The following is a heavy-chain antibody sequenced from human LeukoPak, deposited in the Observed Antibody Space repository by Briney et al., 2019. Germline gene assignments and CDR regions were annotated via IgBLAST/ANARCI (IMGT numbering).Heavy chain of an antibody. CDR1: GGSVGSDNFY. Sequence: SETLSLTCTVSGGSVGSDNFYWNWMRQPAGKGMEWIGRIYADGSSTYNPSLNSRVTILVDTSKNQCSLRLISMTAADTAVYYCARGYYYRTWGQGTLVTVSS. V-gene: IGHV4-61*02. CDR3: ARGYYYRT. D-gene: IGHD3-10*01. CDR2: IYADGSS. J-gene: IGHJ4*02.